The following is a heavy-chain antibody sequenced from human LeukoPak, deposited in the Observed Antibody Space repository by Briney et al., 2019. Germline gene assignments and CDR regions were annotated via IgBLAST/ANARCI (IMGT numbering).Heavy chain of an antibody. J-gene: IGHJ4*02. Sequence: PGRSLRLSCAASGFTFDDYAMHWVRQAPGKGLEWVSGISWNSGSIGYADSVKGRFTISRDNAKNSLYLQMNSLRAEDTALNYCAKAQNRYYDSSGYQEYWGQGTLVTVSS. CDR3: AKAQNRYYDSSGYQEY. D-gene: IGHD3-22*01. V-gene: IGHV3-9*01. CDR1: GFTFDDYA. CDR2: ISWNSGSI.